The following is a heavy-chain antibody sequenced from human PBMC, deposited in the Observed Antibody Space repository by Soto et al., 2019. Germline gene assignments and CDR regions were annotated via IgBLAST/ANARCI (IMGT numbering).Heavy chain of an antibody. CDR1: GGSISSGGYS. Sequence: PSETLSLTCAVSGGSISSGGYSWSWIRQPPGKGLEWIGYIHYSGSTKYNPSLKSRVTISVDTSKNQFSLKLSSVTAADTAVYYCARSVDPWGQGTLVTVSS. CDR3: ARSVDP. V-gene: IGHV4-30-4*07. J-gene: IGHJ5*02. CDR2: IHYSGST.